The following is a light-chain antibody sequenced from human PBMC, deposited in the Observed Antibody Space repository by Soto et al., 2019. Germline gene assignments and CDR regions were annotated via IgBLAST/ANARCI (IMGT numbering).Light chain of an antibody. CDR3: LQHYNYPPT. CDR2: SVS. CDR1: HAIGDH. Sequence: DIQMTQSPSALSASVGDTVTVTCRASHAIGDHLAWFQQQPGKVPQRLIYSVSTLHTAAPSRFSGSGYETDFTLTITNLQPEDFSSYFCLQHYNYPPTFGGGT. V-gene: IGKV1-17*03. J-gene: IGKJ4*01.